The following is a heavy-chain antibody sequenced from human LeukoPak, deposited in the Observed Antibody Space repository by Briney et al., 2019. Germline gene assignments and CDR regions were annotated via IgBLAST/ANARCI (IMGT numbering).Heavy chain of an antibody. J-gene: IGHJ6*02. CDR2: INPNSGGT. V-gene: IGHV1-2*02. D-gene: IGHD5-18*01. Sequence: ASVKVSCKASGYTFTGYYMHWVRQAPGQGLEWMGWINPNSGGTNYAQKFQGRVTMTRDTSISTAYMELSRLRSDDTAVYYCARDLTGDTAPPLADYYYYGMDVWGQGTTVTVSS. CDR1: GYTFTGYY. CDR3: ARDLTGDTAPPLADYYYYGMDV.